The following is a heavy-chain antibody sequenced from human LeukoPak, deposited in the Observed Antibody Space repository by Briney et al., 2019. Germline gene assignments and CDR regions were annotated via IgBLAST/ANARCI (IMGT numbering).Heavy chain of an antibody. Sequence: GESLKTSCRGSGYIFTSYWIGWVRQMPGKGLELMGIIYPADSAPRYSPPFQGQATNSADKSISTASLQWSSLKASDPASYYCARHSPFDISGYYLDYWGQGTLVTVSS. CDR2: IYPADSAP. CDR1: GYIFTSYW. V-gene: IGHV5-51*01. J-gene: IGHJ4*02. CDR3: ARHSPFDISGYYLDY. D-gene: IGHD3-22*01.